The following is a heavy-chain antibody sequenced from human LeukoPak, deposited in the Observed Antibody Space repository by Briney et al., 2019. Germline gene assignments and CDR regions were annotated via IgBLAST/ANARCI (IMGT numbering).Heavy chain of an antibody. V-gene: IGHV1-46*01. D-gene: IGHD6-19*01. CDR3: ARARFTAEAGTEENYFDY. CDR1: GYTFTSYY. Sequence: ASVKVSCKASGYTFTSYYMHWVRQAPGQGLEWMGIINPSGGSTSYAQRFQGRVTMTRDTSTSTVYMELSSLRSGDTAVYYCARARFTAEAGTEENYFDYWGQGTLVTVSS. CDR2: INPSGGST. J-gene: IGHJ4*02.